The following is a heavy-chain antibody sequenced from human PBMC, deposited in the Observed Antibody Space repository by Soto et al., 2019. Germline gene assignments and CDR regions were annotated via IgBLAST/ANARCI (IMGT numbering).Heavy chain of an antibody. CDR1: GFTFSRYS. CDR2: ISGSGDTI. V-gene: IGHV3-48*02. Sequence: GGSLRLSCAASGFTFSRYSMNWVRQAPGKGLEWVSYISGSGDTIYYADSVKGRFTISRDNAKNSLYLQMNSPRDDDTAVYFCARVFCSGGRCHPGVWGQGTTVTVSS. D-gene: IGHD2-15*01. J-gene: IGHJ6*02. CDR3: ARVFCSGGRCHPGV.